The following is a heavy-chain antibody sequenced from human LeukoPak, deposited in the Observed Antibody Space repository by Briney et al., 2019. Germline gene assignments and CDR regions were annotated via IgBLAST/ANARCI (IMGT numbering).Heavy chain of an antibody. CDR3: ARVGDGYNFAAFDI. J-gene: IGHJ3*02. CDR2: IYHSGST. CDR1: GYSISSGYY. D-gene: IGHD5-24*01. Sequence: PSETLSLTCTVSGYSISSGYYWGWIRQPPGKGLGWIGSIYHSGSTYYNPSLKSRVTISVDTSKNQFSLKLSSVTAADTAVYYCARVGDGYNFAAFDIWGQGTMVTVSS. V-gene: IGHV4-38-2*02.